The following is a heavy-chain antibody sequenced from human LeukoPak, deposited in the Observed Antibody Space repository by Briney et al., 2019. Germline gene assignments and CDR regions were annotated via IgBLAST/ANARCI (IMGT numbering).Heavy chain of an antibody. Sequence: SETLSLTCNVSGGSISSFYWSWIRQPPGKGLEWIGEINHSGSTDYNPSLKSRVTISVDTSKNQFSLKLSSVTAADTAVYYCARGRSLEGTFDIWGQGTMVTVSS. D-gene: IGHD5-24*01. J-gene: IGHJ3*02. V-gene: IGHV4-34*01. CDR3: ARGRSLEGTFDI. CDR1: GGSISSFY. CDR2: INHSGST.